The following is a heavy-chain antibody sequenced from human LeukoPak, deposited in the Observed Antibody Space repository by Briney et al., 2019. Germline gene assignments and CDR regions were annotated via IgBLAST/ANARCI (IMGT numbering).Heavy chain of an antibody. J-gene: IGHJ4*02. V-gene: IGHV3-11*06. CDR1: GFTFSDYY. CDR2: ISKSSSHT. Sequence: PGGSLRLSCAASGFTFSDYYMSWIRQAPGKGLEWISYISKSSSHTNYADSVKGRFTISRDNAKNSLYLQMNSLRAEDTALYYCASGGPVTTYDFDYWGQGTLVTVSS. CDR3: ASGGPVTTYDFDY. D-gene: IGHD4-17*01.